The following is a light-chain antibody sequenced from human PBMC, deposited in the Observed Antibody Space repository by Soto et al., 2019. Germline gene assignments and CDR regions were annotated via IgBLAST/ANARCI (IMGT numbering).Light chain of an antibody. J-gene: IGLJ1*01. CDR1: NSDVGTYNL. V-gene: IGLV2-23*02. CDR3: SSYAGSSPFEV. CDR2: EAT. Sequence: QSALTQPASVSGSPGQSITISCTGPNSDVGTYNLVSWYQHHPGKAPKLMIYEATKRPSGVSNRFSGSKSGNTASLTISGIQADDEADYYCSSYAGSSPFEVFGTGTKLTV.